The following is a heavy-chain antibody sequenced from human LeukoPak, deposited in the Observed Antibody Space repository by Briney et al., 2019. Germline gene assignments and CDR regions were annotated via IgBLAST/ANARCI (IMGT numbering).Heavy chain of an antibody. D-gene: IGHD3-22*01. Sequence: GGSLRLSCAVSGFTFSSYAMHWVRQAPGKGLEWVAVISYDGSKKYYADSVKGRFTVSRDNSKNTLYLQMNSLRAEDTAVYYCARVTYYYDSSGYYFDYWGQGTLVTVSS. CDR2: ISYDGSKK. CDR3: ARVTYYYDSSGYYFDY. J-gene: IGHJ4*02. V-gene: IGHV3-30*04. CDR1: GFTFSSYA.